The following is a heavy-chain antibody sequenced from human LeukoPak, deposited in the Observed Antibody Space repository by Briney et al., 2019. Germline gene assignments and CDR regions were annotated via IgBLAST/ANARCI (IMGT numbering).Heavy chain of an antibody. CDR3: ARDTVDSFDY. CDR2: IIPMFGTA. D-gene: IGHD4-23*01. J-gene: IGHJ4*02. V-gene: IGHV1-69*01. CDR1: GDTFSSYA. Sequence: ASVKVSCKASGDTFSSYAISWVRQAPGQGLEWMGGIIPMFGTANYAQKFQGRVTITADESTSTAYMELSSLRSEDTAVYYCARDTVDSFDYWGQGTLVTVSS.